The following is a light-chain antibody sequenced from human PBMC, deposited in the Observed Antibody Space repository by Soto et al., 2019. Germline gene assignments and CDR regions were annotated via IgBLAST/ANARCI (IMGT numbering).Light chain of an antibody. J-gene: IGKJ1*01. V-gene: IGKV1-39*01. CDR1: QSIRNY. CDR2: AAS. CDR3: EQSHTFPRT. Sequence: DIQMTQSPSCLSASVGDRVTITCRASQSIRNYLSWYQQKPGKAPKLLIHAASNLQGGVPSRFSGSGSGTDFTLTISILQPEDSATYYCEQSHTFPRTFGQGTRVEI.